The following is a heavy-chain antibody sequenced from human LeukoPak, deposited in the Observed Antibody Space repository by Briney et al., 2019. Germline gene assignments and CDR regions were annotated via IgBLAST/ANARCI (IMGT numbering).Heavy chain of an antibody. Sequence: GGSLRLSCAASGFTFSSYGMLWVRQAPGKGLEWVAVISYDGSNKYYADSVKGRFTISRDNSKNTLYLQMNSLRAEDTAVYYCAKVISSGSVGYYYGMDVWGQGTTVTVSS. V-gene: IGHV3-30*18. D-gene: IGHD6-19*01. CDR1: GFTFSSYG. J-gene: IGHJ6*02. CDR2: ISYDGSNK. CDR3: AKVISSGSVGYYYGMDV.